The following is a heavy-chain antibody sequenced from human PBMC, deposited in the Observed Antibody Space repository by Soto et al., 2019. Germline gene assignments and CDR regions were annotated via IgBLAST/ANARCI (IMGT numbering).Heavy chain of an antibody. Sequence: ASVKVSCKASGGTFSSYAISWVRQAPGQGLEWMGGIIPIFGTANYAQKFQGRVTITADESTSTAYMELSSLRSEDTAVYYCARSTTTVTHLGMDVWGQGTTVTVSS. D-gene: IGHD4-17*01. V-gene: IGHV1-69*13. CDR3: ARSTTTVTHLGMDV. J-gene: IGHJ6*02. CDR1: GGTFSSYA. CDR2: IIPIFGTA.